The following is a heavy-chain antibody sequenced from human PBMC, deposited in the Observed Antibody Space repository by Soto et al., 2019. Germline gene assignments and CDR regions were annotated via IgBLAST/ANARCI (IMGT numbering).Heavy chain of an antibody. CDR1: GGSISSSSYY. D-gene: IGHD6-13*01. V-gene: IGHV4-39*01. Sequence: QLQLQESGPGLVKPSETLSLTCTVSGGSISSSSYYWGWIRQPPGKGLEWIGSIYYSGSTYYNPSLKSRVTISVDTSKNQFSLKLSSVTAADTAVYYCARPKEQQLVTGFDYWGQGTLVTVSS. CDR2: IYYSGST. J-gene: IGHJ4*02. CDR3: ARPKEQQLVTGFDY.